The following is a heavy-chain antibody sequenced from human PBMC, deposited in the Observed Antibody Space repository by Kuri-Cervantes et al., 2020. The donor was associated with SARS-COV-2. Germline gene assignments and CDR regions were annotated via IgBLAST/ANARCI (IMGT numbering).Heavy chain of an antibody. CDR2: IRYDGSNK. CDR1: GFTFSSYG. CDR3: AKDSNYYGSGSYLGY. Sequence: GESLKISCAASGFTFSSYGMHWVRQAPGKGLEWVAFIRYDGSNKYYADSVKGRFTISRDNSKNTLYLQMNSLRAEDTALYYCAKDSNYYGSGSYLGYWGQGTLVTVSS. J-gene: IGHJ4*02. V-gene: IGHV3-30*02. D-gene: IGHD3-10*01.